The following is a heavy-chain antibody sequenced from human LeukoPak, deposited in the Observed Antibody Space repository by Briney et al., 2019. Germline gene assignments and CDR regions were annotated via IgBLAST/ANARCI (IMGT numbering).Heavy chain of an antibody. CDR2: INHSGST. J-gene: IGHJ4*02. CDR1: GGSFRGYY. V-gene: IGHV4-34*01. D-gene: IGHD5-18*01. CDR3: ARLRGQLWSIRIYYFDY. Sequence: SETLSLTRAVYGGSFRGYYWSWLRQPPARGLEWVGEINHSGSTNYNPSLKSRVTMSVDTTKNESSLKLISVTAADAAVYYCARLRGQLWSIRIYYFDYWGQGVMVTV.